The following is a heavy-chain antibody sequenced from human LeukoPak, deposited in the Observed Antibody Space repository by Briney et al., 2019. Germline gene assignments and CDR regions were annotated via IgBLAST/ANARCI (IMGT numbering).Heavy chain of an antibody. Sequence: ASVKVSCKASGYTFTNYVIHWVRQAPGQRLEWMGWIHTGNGNTEYSQKFQGSVTFTRDTSTSTVYMELSSLRSEDTAVYYCARGFYVSGTPYDWFDPGGQGTLVTVSS. V-gene: IGHV1-3*04. CDR1: GYTFTNYV. J-gene: IGHJ5*02. CDR3: ARGFYVSGTPYDWFDP. D-gene: IGHD3-10*01. CDR2: IHTGNGNT.